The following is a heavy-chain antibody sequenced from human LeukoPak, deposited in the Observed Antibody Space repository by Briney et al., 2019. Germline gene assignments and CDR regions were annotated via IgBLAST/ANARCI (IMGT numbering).Heavy chain of an antibody. Sequence: GGSLRLSCAAPGFTFDGYAMHWGRQAPGKGLEWVSLISGDGGSTYYADSVKGRFTISRDNSKNSLYLQMNSPRTEDTALYYCAKDIGDVPYNWFDPWGQGTLVTVSS. D-gene: IGHD2-2*01. V-gene: IGHV3-43*02. CDR3: AKDIGDVPYNWFDP. CDR1: GFTFDGYA. CDR2: ISGDGGST. J-gene: IGHJ5*02.